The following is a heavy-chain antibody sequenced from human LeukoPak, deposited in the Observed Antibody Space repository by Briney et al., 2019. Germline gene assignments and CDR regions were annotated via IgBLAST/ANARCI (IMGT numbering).Heavy chain of an antibody. CDR3: ARHYGP. V-gene: IGHV4-28*05. CDR1: GYSISTSNY. Sequence: IPSETLSLTCAVSGYSISTSNYWAWIRQPPGRGLEWIGHIYYSGGIYYNPSLKSRVTMSVDTSRNQFSLKLSSVTATDTAVYYCARHYGPWGQGTLVTVSS. CDR2: IYYSGGI. J-gene: IGHJ4*02. D-gene: IGHD3-16*01.